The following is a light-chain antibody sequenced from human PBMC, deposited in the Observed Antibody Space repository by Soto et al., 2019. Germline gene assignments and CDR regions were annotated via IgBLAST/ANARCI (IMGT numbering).Light chain of an antibody. CDR3: QQRSNWPPIT. J-gene: IGKJ5*01. Sequence: EFVLAQSPGTLSFSPGAKTPFSCRARQSVSSSYIAWYQQKPGQAPRLLIYDASNRATGIPARFSGSGSGTDFTLTISSLEPEDFAVYYCQQRSNWPPITFGQGTRLEI. CDR1: QSVSSSY. CDR2: DAS. V-gene: IGKV3-11*01.